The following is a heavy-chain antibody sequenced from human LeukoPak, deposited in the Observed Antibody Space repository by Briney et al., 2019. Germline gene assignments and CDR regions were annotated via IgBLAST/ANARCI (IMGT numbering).Heavy chain of an antibody. J-gene: IGHJ6*03. CDR1: GYTFTSYD. CDR3: ARFGYCSGGSCYLDEYYYYMDV. Sequence: ASVKVSCKASGYTFTSYDINWVRQATGQGLEWMGWMNPNSGNTGYAQKFQGRVTMTRNTSISTAYMELRSLRSDDTAVYYCARFGYCSGGSCYLDEYYYYMDVWGKGTTVTVSS. CDR2: MNPNSGNT. V-gene: IGHV1-8*01. D-gene: IGHD2-15*01.